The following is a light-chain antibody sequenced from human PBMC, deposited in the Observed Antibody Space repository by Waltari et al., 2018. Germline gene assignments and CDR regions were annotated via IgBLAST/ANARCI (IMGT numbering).Light chain of an antibody. Sequence: QSALTQPASVSGSPGQSITISCTGTSSDVGGYNYVSWFQQHPGRAPKLMIYDVSKRPSGGSKLFSGSKSGNAASLTISGLQAEDEADYYCSSYTSISTLVFGVGTKVTVL. J-gene: IGLJ3*02. CDR1: SSDVGGYNY. CDR2: DVS. V-gene: IGLV2-14*01. CDR3: SSYTSISTLV.